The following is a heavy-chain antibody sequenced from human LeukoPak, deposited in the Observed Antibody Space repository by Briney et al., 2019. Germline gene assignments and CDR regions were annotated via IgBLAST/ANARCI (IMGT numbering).Heavy chain of an antibody. CDR2: IIPIFGTA. Sequence: ASVKVSCKASGGTFSSYAISWVRQAPGQGLEWMGGIIPIFGTANYAQKFQGRVTITADESTSTAYMELSSLRSEDTAVYYCAREDGDYSGFDYWGQGTLVTASS. CDR3: AREDGDYSGFDY. D-gene: IGHD4-17*01. V-gene: IGHV1-69*13. CDR1: GGTFSSYA. J-gene: IGHJ4*02.